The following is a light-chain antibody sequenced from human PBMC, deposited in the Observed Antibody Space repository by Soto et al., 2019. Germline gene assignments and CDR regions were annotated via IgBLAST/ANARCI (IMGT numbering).Light chain of an antibody. CDR2: GAF. Sequence: EIVLTQSPATLSLSPGERATLSCRASPSVANFVAWYQQKPGQAPRLLIYGAFNRATGIPARFSGSGSGTDFTLTISSLQSEDFAVYYCQQYNNWPRTFGQGTKVEIK. V-gene: IGKV3D-15*01. J-gene: IGKJ1*01. CDR3: QQYNNWPRT. CDR1: PSVANF.